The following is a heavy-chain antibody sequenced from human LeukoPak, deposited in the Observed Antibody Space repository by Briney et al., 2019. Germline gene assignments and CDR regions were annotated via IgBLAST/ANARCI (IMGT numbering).Heavy chain of an antibody. CDR2: IYHSGST. Sequence: SETLSLTCAVSGYSMSSGYYWGWIRQPPGKGLEWIGSIYHSGSTYYNPSLKSRVTISVDTSKNQFSLKLSSVTAADTAVYYCGRESQAYYDLDYWGQGTLVTVSS. V-gene: IGHV4-38-2*02. J-gene: IGHJ4*02. CDR3: GRESQAYYDLDY. D-gene: IGHD3-3*01. CDR1: GYSMSSGYY.